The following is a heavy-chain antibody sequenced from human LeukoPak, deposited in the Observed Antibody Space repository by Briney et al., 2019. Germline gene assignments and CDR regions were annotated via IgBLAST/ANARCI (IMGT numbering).Heavy chain of an antibody. D-gene: IGHD4-17*01. V-gene: IGHV3-30*02. Sequence: GGSLRLSCAASGFTFSSYGLHWVRQAPGKGLEWVAFIRYDGSNKYYADSVKGRFTISRDNSKNTLYLQMNSLRAEDTAVYYWATDIYGDHDYWGQGTLVTVSS. CDR2: IRYDGSNK. CDR1: GFTFSSYG. J-gene: IGHJ4*02. CDR3: ATDIYGDHDY.